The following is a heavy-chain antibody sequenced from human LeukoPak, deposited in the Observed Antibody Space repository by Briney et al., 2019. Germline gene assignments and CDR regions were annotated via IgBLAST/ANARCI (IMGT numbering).Heavy chain of an antibody. CDR2: IYTSGST. V-gene: IGHV4-4*07. CDR3: ARAAIVVVPAAMALDAFDI. D-gene: IGHD2-2*01. J-gene: IGHJ3*02. CDR1: GGSISRYY. Sequence: SETLSLTCTVSGGSISRYYWSWIRQPAGKGLEWIGRIYTSGSTNYNPSLKSRVTMSVDTSKNQFSLKLSSVTAADTAVYYCARAAIVVVPAAMALDAFDIWGQGTMVTVSS.